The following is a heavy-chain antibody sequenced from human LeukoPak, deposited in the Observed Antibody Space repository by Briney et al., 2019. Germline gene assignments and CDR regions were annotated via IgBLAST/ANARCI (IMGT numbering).Heavy chain of an antibody. Sequence: PSETLSLTCTVSGGSVSSSGSFWGWIRQPPGRGPEWISTIYYSGSTYYNPSLKRRVTISVDTSKNQFSLKVNSVTAADTAVYYCATGTIFGVLLQWGQGTVVTVSS. CDR3: ATGTIFGVLLQ. CDR2: IYYSGST. J-gene: IGHJ4*02. V-gene: IGHV4-39*01. D-gene: IGHD3-3*01. CDR1: GGSVSSSGSF.